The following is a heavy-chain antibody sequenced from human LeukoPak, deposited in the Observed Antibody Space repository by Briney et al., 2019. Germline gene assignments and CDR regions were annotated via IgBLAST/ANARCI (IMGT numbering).Heavy chain of an antibody. J-gene: IGHJ6*04. D-gene: IGHD3-10*02. CDR1: GFTFSSYE. CDR2: ISSSGSTI. Sequence: GGSLRLSCAASGFTFSSYEMNWVRQAPGKGLEWVSYISSSGSTIYYADSVKGRFTISRDNAKNSLYLQMNSLRAEDTAVYYCAELGITMIGGVGGKGTTVTISS. V-gene: IGHV3-48*03. CDR3: AELGITMIGGV.